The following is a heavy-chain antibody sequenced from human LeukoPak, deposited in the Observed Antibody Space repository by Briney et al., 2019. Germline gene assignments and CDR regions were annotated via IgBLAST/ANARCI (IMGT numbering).Heavy chain of an antibody. V-gene: IGHV3-23*01. CDR2: ISGSGGST. CDR3: ANEYYYDSSGYSDY. Sequence: GGSLRLSCAASGFTFSSYSMSWVRQAPGKGLEWVSAISGSGGSTYYADSVKGRFTISRDNSKNTLYLQMNSLRAEDTAVYYCANEYYYDSSGYSDYWGQGTLVTVSS. CDR1: GFTFSSYS. J-gene: IGHJ4*02. D-gene: IGHD3-22*01.